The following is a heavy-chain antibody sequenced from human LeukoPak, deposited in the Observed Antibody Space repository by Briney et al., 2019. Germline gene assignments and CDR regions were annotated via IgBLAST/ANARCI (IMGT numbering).Heavy chain of an antibody. Sequence: SETLSLTCAVYGGSFSGYYWSWIRQPPGKGLEWIGEINHSGSTNYNPSLESRVTISVDTSKNQFSLKLSSVTAADTAVYYCASVSVYYGSGNEGRDYWGQGTLVTVSS. CDR1: GGSFSGYY. CDR3: ASVSVYYGSGNEGRDY. J-gene: IGHJ4*02. CDR2: INHSGST. V-gene: IGHV4-34*01. D-gene: IGHD3-10*01.